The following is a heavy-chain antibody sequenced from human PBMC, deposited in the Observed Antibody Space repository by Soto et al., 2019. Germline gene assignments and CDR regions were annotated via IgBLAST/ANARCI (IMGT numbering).Heavy chain of an antibody. J-gene: IGHJ6*02. Sequence: GSLRLSCAASGFTFSSYSMNWVRQAPGKGLEWVSSISSSSSYIYYADSVKGRFTISRDNAKNSLYLQMNSLRAEDTAVYYCARDLYYDFWRGYSDGGMDVWGQGTTVTVSS. CDR3: ARDLYYDFWRGYSDGGMDV. CDR2: ISSSSSYI. CDR1: GFTFSSYS. V-gene: IGHV3-21*01. D-gene: IGHD3-3*01.